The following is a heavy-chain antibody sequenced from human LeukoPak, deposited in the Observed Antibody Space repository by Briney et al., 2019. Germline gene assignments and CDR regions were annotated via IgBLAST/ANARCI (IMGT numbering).Heavy chain of an antibody. V-gene: IGHV3-7*01. D-gene: IGHD1-1*01. CDR1: GFTFDDYP. J-gene: IGHJ3*02. CDR3: ARSPPLWNGDAFDI. Sequence: GGSLRLSCAASGFTFDDYPMSWVRQAPGKGLEWVANIKQDGSEKYYVDSVKGRFTISRDNAKNSLSLQMNSLRADDTAVYYCARSPPLWNGDAFDIWGQGTMVTVSS. CDR2: IKQDGSEK.